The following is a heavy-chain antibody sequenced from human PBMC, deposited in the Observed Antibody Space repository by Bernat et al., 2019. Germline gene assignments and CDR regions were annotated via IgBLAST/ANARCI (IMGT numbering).Heavy chain of an antibody. CDR2: INSDGSNT. D-gene: IGHD5-12*01. CDR1: GFSFSNYW. V-gene: IGHV3-74*01. J-gene: IGHJ4*02. CDR3: TKGGLRTLDF. Sequence: EVQLVESGGGLVQPGGSLRLSCAASGFSFSNYWMHWVRKAPGKGLAWVSHINSDGSNTRYGDSVKGRFTISRDNAKNTLYLQMNSLRAEDTAVYYCTKGGLRTLDFWGQGTLVTVSS.